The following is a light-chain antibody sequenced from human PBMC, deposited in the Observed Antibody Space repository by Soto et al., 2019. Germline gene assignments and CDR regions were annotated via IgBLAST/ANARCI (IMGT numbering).Light chain of an antibody. Sequence: QSALTQPASVSGSPGQSITISCTGTSSDVGGYDYVSWYQQHPGKAPKLMIYDVTNRPSGVSNRFSGSTSGNTASLTISGLQAEDEADYYCISYASINTYVFGTGTKVTVL. J-gene: IGLJ1*01. CDR1: SSDVGGYDY. CDR2: DVT. V-gene: IGLV2-14*01. CDR3: ISYASINTYV.